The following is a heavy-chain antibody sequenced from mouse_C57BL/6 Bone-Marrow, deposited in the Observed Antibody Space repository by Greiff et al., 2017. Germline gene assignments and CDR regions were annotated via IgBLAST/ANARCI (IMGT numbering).Heavy chain of an antibody. CDR3: ARRLGGWFAY. Sequence: EVKLEESGGGLVKPGGSLKLSCAASGFTFSDYGMHWVRQAPEKGLEWVAYISSGSSTIYYADTVKGRFTISRDNAKNTLFLQMTSLRSEDTAMYYGARRLGGWFAYWGQGTLVTVSA. CDR1: GFTFSDYG. CDR2: ISSGSSTI. J-gene: IGHJ3*01. V-gene: IGHV5-17*01. D-gene: IGHD4-1*01.